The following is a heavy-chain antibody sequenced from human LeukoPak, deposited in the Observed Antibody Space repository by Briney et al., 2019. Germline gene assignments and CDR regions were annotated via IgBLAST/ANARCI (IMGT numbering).Heavy chain of an antibody. D-gene: IGHD6-13*01. J-gene: IGHJ6*03. CDR2: ISHSGST. CDR1: AYSPSTGYY. Sequence: ETLSPTCTVSAYSPSTGYYWGWIRLPPGKRMEWVGSISHSGSTYYNPSLKRPATISVDTSKNQFSLKLSAVTAADTAMYDRAREELYSRCWKYYYYMDVWGKGTTVTVSS. CDR3: AREELYSRCWKYYYYMDV. V-gene: IGHV4-38-2*02.